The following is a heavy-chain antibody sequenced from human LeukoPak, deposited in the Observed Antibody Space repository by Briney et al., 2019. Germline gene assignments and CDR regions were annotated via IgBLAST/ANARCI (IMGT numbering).Heavy chain of an antibody. D-gene: IGHD6-19*01. J-gene: IGHJ4*02. Sequence: PGGSLRLSCTASGFTFRDYTMSWVRQAPGKGLEWVGFIRSNPYGGTTEYAASVKGRFTISRDDSKSIAYLQMNSLKTEGTAVYHCTRGGDLSTVAGALDYWGQGTLVTVSS. CDR2: IRSNPYGGTT. CDR3: TRGGDLSTVAGALDY. CDR1: GFTFRDYT. V-gene: IGHV3-49*04.